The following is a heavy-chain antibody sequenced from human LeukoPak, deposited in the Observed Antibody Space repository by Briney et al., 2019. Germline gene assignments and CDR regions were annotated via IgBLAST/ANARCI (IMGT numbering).Heavy chain of an antibody. CDR1: GYTFTRYG. J-gene: IGHJ4*02. CDR3: ARDFSNTSGFKVVVDY. D-gene: IGHD3-22*01. CDR2: ISGYNGDT. Sequence: ASVKVSCKASGYTFTRYGISWVRQAPGQGLEWMGWISGYNGDTNYVQKFQARVTMTTDTSTSTAYMELRSLTSDDTAVYYCARDFSNTSGFKVVVDYWGQGTLVTVSS. V-gene: IGHV1-18*01.